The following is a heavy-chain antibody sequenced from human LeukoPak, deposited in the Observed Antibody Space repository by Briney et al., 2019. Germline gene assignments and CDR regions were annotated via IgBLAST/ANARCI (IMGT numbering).Heavy chain of an antibody. J-gene: IGHJ4*02. CDR2: ITNSGTT. D-gene: IGHD3-3*01. Sequence: SETLSLTCNVSGESISSHYWSWTRQSPGKGLEWIGYITNSGTTKFNPSLKSRVTISRDTSKNQISLRLSSVTAADTAVYYCARYDFWSGYYDYWGQGTLVTVSS. CDR1: GESISSHY. V-gene: IGHV4-59*11. CDR3: ARYDFWSGYYDY.